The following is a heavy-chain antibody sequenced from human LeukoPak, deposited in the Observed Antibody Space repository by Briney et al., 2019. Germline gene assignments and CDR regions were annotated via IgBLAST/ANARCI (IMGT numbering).Heavy chain of an antibody. CDR2: ISGSGSSI. J-gene: IGHJ5*02. CDR1: GFTFSNYA. D-gene: IGHD3-3*01. V-gene: IGHV3-23*01. Sequence: GGSLRLSCAASGFTFSNYAMNWVRQAPGKGLEWVSVISGSGSSIYYADSVKGRFTISRDNSKNTLYLQMNSLRAEDTAVYYCAKRLRITIFGDNDPWGQGTLVTVSS. CDR3: AKRLRITIFGDNDP.